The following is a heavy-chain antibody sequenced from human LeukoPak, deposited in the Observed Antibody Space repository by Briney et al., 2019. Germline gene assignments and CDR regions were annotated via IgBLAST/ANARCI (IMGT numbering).Heavy chain of an antibody. V-gene: IGHV3-33*01. CDR2: IWYDGSNK. J-gene: IGHJ6*02. D-gene: IGHD5-12*01. CDR1: GFTFSSYG. Sequence: GGSLRLSCAASGFTFSSYGMHWVRQAPGKGLEWVAVIWYDGSNKYYADSVKGRFTISRDNSKNTLYLQMNSLRAEDTAAYYCAREDIVATSPYYYYYGMDVWGQGTTVTVSS. CDR3: AREDIVATSPYYYYYGMDV.